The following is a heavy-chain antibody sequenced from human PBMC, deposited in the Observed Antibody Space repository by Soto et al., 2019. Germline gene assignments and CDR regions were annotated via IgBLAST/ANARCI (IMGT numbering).Heavy chain of an antibody. J-gene: IGHJ6*02. CDR2: IIPIFGTA. V-gene: IGHV1-69*13. CDR3: AREFGDIVVVPAAKSTDYYYYYGMDV. CDR1: GGTFSSYA. Sequence: SVKVSCKASGGTFSSYAISWVRQAPGQGLEWMGGIIPIFGTANYAQKFQGRVTITADESTSTAYMELSSLRSEDTAVYYCAREFGDIVVVPAAKSTDYYYYYGMDVWGQGTTVTVSS. D-gene: IGHD2-2*01.